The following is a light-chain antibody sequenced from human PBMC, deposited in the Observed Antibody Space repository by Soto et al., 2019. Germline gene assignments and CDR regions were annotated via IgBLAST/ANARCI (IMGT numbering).Light chain of an antibody. CDR2: DAS. J-gene: IGKJ1*01. CDR3: QQSYSTPRT. Sequence: EIVLTQSPGTLSLSPGERATLSCRAGQSVSNSYLAWYQQKPGQAPRLLIYDASTRATGIPARFTGSGSGTEFTLTISSLQSEDFATYYCQQSYSTPRTFGQGTKVDIK. V-gene: IGKV3-15*01. CDR1: QSVSNSY.